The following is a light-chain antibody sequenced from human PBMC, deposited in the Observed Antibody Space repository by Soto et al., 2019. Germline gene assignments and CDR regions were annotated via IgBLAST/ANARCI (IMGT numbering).Light chain of an antibody. CDR1: QSVMNN. V-gene: IGKV3-11*01. CDR2: DAS. CDR3: QQRDIWPAT. Sequence: EIVLTQSPATLSLSPGERATLSCRASQSVMNNLVWYQQKPGQAPRLLISDASTRATGIPARFSGSGSGTDFTLTISSLEPEDFAVYYCQQRDIWPATFGQGTRLEIK. J-gene: IGKJ5*01.